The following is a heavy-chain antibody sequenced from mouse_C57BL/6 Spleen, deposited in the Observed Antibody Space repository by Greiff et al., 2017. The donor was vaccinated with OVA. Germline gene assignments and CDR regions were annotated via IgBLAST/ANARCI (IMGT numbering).Heavy chain of an antibody. CDR1: GYTFTDYE. CDR2: IDPETGGT. CDR3: TRATVVAPFDY. Sequence: VQLQQSGAELVRPGASVTLSCKASGYTFTDYEMHWVKQTPVHGLEWIGAIDPETGGTAYNQKFKGKAILTADKSSSTAYMELRSLTSEDSAVYYCTRATVVAPFDYWGQGTTLTVSS. D-gene: IGHD1-1*01. V-gene: IGHV1-15*01. J-gene: IGHJ2*01.